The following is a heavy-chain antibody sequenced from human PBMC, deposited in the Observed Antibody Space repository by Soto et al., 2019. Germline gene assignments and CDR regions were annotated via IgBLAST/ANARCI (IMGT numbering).Heavy chain of an antibody. V-gene: IGHV3-21*01. Sequence: EVQLVESGGGLVKPGGSLRLSCAASGFTFSSYSMNWVRQAPGKGLEWVSSISSSSSYIYYADSVKGRFTISRDNAXNXXLLQKHSLRAEDTAAYYCARWFRGIAAAGRDGFDYWGQGTLVTVAS. J-gene: IGHJ4*02. CDR2: ISSSSSYI. D-gene: IGHD6-13*01. CDR1: GFTFSSYS. CDR3: ARWFRGIAAAGRDGFDY.